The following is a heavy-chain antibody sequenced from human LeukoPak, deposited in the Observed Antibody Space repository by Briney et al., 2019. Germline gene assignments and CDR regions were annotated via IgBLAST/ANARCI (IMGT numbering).Heavy chain of an antibody. Sequence: PSETLSLTCTVSGGSISSYYWSWIRQPPGKGKEWIGYISTSGSTNSNPSLKSRVTISVDTSKNQFSLNLSSVTAADTAVYYCASQKVLLWFGELLFDPWGQGTLVTVSS. V-gene: IGHV4-4*09. J-gene: IGHJ5*02. D-gene: IGHD3-10*01. CDR1: GGSISSYY. CDR3: ASQKVLLWFGELLFDP. CDR2: ISTSGST.